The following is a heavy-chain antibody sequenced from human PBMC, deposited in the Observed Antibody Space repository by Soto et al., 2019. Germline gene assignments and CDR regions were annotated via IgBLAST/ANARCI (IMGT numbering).Heavy chain of an antibody. CDR1: GGSISSYY. D-gene: IGHD3-10*01. Sequence: SETLSLTCTVSGGSISSYYWSWIRQLPGKGLEWIGYIYYSGSTNYNLSLKSRVTISVDPSKNQFSLKLSSVAAAVTAVDYCARDYFNLLLVQAGWFDPWGEGTLVTVSS. CDR3: ARDYFNLLLVQAGWFDP. CDR2: IYYSGST. J-gene: IGHJ5*02. V-gene: IGHV4-59*01.